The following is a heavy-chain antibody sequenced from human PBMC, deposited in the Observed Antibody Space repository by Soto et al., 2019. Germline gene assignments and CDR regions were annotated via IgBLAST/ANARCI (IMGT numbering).Heavy chain of an antibody. D-gene: IGHD5-12*01. Sequence: PGGSLRLSCAATGFAFSSYWMTWVRQAPGKGLEWVANIKQDGSEKYYADSVKGRCTISRDNAKSSLYLQMSSLRGDDTAVYYCAIDQRLIVAGRGYNSSHGMDSWGQRIRFTVAS. J-gene: IGHJ6*01. V-gene: IGHV3-7*01. CDR3: AIDQRLIVAGRGYNSSHGMDS. CDR2: IKQDGSEK. CDR1: GFAFSSYW.